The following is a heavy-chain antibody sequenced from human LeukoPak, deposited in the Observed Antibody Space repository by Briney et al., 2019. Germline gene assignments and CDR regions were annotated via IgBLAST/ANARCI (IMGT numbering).Heavy chain of an antibody. D-gene: IGHD4-23*01. J-gene: IGHJ3*01. CDR2: ISGGGAT. V-gene: IGHV3-11*01. Sequence: PGGSLRLSCAASGFTFSQHFMTWIRQAPGKGLEWISYISGGGATYYANSVKGRFTISRDNAQNSLWLQMGSLRAEDTAVYYCARDPMHNGGNSGAFDFWGQGTLVTVSP. CDR1: GFTFSQHF. CDR3: ARDPMHNGGNSGAFDF.